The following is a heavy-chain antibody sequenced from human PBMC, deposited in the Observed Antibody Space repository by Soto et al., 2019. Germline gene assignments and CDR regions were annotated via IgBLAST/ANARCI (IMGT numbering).Heavy chain of an antibody. Sequence: GGSLRLSCAASGFTFSSYSMNWVRQAPGKGLEWVSSISSSSSYIYYADSVKGRFTISRDNAKNSLYLQMNSLRAEDTAVYYCAREALHTVTTPRDYFDYWGQGTLVTVSS. CDR1: GFTFSSYS. V-gene: IGHV3-21*01. D-gene: IGHD4-17*01. CDR3: AREALHTVTTPRDYFDY. J-gene: IGHJ4*02. CDR2: ISSSSSYI.